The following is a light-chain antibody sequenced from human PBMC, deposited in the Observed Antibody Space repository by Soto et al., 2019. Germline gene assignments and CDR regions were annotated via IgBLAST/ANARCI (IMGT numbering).Light chain of an antibody. Sequence: EIVMTRSPATLSVSPGERATLSCRASQSVSSNLAWYQHKPGQAPRLLIFGASTRAARIPARFSGSGSGTEFTLTISSLQSEDFAVYYCQSYNNWPPGVFFGGGTKVEIK. CDR1: QSVSSN. CDR2: GAS. J-gene: IGKJ4*01. V-gene: IGKV3-15*01. CDR3: QSYNNWPPGVF.